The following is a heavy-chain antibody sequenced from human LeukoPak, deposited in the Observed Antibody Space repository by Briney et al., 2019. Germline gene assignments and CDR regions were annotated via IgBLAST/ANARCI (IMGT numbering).Heavy chain of an antibody. CDR3: ARQQWLDGAYYFDY. J-gene: IGHJ4*02. CDR2: INQDGTEK. V-gene: IGHV3-7*01. D-gene: IGHD6-19*01. CDR1: GFTFTTYW. Sequence: GGSLRLSCAASGFTFTTYWMSWIRQLPGKGLEWVANINQDGTEKYYVDSVKGRFTISRDNAKNSLYLQMDSLRAEDTAVYYCARQQWLDGAYYFDYWGEGTLVTVSS.